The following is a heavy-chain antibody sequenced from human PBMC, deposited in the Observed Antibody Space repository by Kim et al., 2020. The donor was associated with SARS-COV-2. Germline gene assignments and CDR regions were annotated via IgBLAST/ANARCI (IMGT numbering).Heavy chain of an antibody. V-gene: IGHV4-39*07. CDR3: AGEKNTTDY. Sequence: SETLSLTCTVSGGSISSSSYYWGWIRQPPGKGLEWIGSIYYSGSTYYNPSLKSRVTISVDTSKNQFSLKLSSVTAADTAVYYCAGEKNTTDYWGQGTLVTVSS. CDR1: GGSISSSSYY. CDR2: IYYSGST. D-gene: IGHD1-26*01. J-gene: IGHJ4*02.